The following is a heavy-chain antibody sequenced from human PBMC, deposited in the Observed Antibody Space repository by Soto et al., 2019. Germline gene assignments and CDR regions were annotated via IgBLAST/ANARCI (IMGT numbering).Heavy chain of an antibody. Sequence: QVQLVQSGAEVKKPGSSVKVSCKASGGTFSSYAISWVRQAPGQGLEWMGGIIPIFGTANYAQKFQGRVTITADESTSTAYMELSSLRSEDTAVYYCARALYSSGRTVYYYYGMDVWGQGTTVTVSS. J-gene: IGHJ6*02. CDR3: ARALYSSGRTVYYYYGMDV. CDR1: GGTFSSYA. D-gene: IGHD6-19*01. V-gene: IGHV1-69*01. CDR2: IIPIFGTA.